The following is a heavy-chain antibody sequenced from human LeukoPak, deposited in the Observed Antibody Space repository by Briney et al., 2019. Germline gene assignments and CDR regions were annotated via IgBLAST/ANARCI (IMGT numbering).Heavy chain of an antibody. D-gene: IGHD4-17*01. CDR1: GGSFSGYY. Sequence: SETLSLTCAVYGGSFSGYYWIWIRQPSGKGLEWSGEINHSGSTNYNPSLKSRVTISVDTSKNQFSLKLSSVTAADTAVYYCARDSTVTPGGNFDYWGQGTLVTVSS. J-gene: IGHJ4*02. V-gene: IGHV4-34*01. CDR3: ARDSTVTPGGNFDY. CDR2: INHSGST.